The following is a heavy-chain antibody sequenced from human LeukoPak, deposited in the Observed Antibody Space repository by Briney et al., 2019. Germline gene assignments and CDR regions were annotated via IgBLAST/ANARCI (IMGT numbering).Heavy chain of an antibody. V-gene: IGHV3-30-3*01. CDR1: GFTFSSYA. CDR3: AKQAEGAVTTGYYFDY. Sequence: PGRSLRLSCAASGFTFSSYAMHWVRQAPGKGLEWVAVISYDGSNKYYADSVKGRFTISRDNSKNTLYLQMNSLRAEDTAVYYCAKQAEGAVTTGYYFDYWGQGTLVTVSS. J-gene: IGHJ4*02. CDR2: ISYDGSNK. D-gene: IGHD4-11*01.